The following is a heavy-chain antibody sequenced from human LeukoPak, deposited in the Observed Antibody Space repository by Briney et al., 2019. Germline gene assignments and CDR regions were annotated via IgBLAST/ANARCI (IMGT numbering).Heavy chain of an antibody. D-gene: IGHD3-16*01. V-gene: IGHV3-30*18. Sequence: QPGRSLRLSCAASGFTFSSYGMHWVRQAPGKGLEWVAVISYDGSNKYYADSVKGRFTISRDNSKNTLYLQMNSLRAEDTAVYYCAKDHPRDYVWGSLDYWGQGTVVTVSS. J-gene: IGHJ4*02. CDR1: GFTFSSYG. CDR2: ISYDGSNK. CDR3: AKDHPRDYVWGSLDY.